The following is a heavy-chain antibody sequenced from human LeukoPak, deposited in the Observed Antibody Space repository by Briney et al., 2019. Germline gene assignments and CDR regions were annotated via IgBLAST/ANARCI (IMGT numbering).Heavy chain of an antibody. CDR3: AKDSYYDSSGHTVFDY. CDR2: ISGSGGST. V-gene: IGHV3-23*01. D-gene: IGHD3-22*01. Sequence: GGSLRLSCAASGFTFSSYAMSWVRQAPGKGLEWVSAISGSGGSTYYADSVKGRFTISRDNSKNTLYLQMNGLRAEDTAVYYCAKDSYYDSSGHTVFDYWGQGTLVTVSS. J-gene: IGHJ4*02. CDR1: GFTFSSYA.